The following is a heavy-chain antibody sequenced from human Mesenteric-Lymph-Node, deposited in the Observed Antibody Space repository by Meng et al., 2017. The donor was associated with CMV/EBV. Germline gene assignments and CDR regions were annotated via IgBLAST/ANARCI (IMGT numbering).Heavy chain of an antibody. CDR1: GGSFSGYY. CDR3: ARGRGCYLDY. V-gene: IGHV4-34*01. Sequence: GSLRLSCAVYGGSFSGYYWSWVRQPPGKGLEWIGEINHSGSTNYNPSLKSRVTISVDTPKNQFSLKLSSVTAADTAVYYCARGRGCYLDYWGQGTLVTVSS. CDR2: INHSGST. J-gene: IGHJ4*02.